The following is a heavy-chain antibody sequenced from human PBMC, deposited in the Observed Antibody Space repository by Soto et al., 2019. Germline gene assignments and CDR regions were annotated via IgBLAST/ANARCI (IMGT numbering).Heavy chain of an antibody. CDR3: AKGSNDDYYYYYYMDV. J-gene: IGHJ6*03. CDR2: ISSSGANT. V-gene: IGHV3-23*01. Sequence: GGSLRLSCAASGFTFSTYGMSWVRQAPGKGLEWVSVISSSGANTYYADSVKGRFTISRDNSKNTLYLQMNSLRAEDTAVYYCAKGSNDDYYYYYYMDVWGKGTTVTVSS. D-gene: IGHD1-1*01. CDR1: GFTFSTYG.